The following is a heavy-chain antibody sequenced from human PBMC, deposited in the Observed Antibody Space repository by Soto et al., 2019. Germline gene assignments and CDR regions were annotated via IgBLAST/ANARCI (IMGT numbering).Heavy chain of an antibody. CDR1: GFTFSSYA. Sequence: QVQLVESGGGVVQPGRSLRLSCAASGFTFSSYAMHWVRQAPGKGLEWVAVISYDGSNKYYADSVKGRFTISRDNSKNTLYLQMNSLRAEDTAVYYCARELERWRAKESYWGPGTLVTVSS. CDR3: ARELERWRAKESY. CDR2: ISYDGSNK. J-gene: IGHJ4*02. V-gene: IGHV3-30-3*01. D-gene: IGHD3-3*01.